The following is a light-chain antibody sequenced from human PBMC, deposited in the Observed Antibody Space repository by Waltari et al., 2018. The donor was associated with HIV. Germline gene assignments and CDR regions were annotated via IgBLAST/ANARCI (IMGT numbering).Light chain of an antibody. V-gene: IGLV3-1*01. Sequence: SYELTQPPSVSVSPGQTASINCSGNKLGDKYVCWYQHKAGQSPVLVIYQDNKRPSGIPERFSGSNSGNTATLTISGTQDTDEADYYCQTWDTSFAVFGGGTKLTV. CDR2: QDN. CDR1: KLGDKY. CDR3: QTWDTSFAV. J-gene: IGLJ2*01.